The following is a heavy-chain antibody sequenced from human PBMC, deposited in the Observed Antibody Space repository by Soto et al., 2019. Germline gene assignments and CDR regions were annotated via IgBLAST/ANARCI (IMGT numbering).Heavy chain of an antibody. Sequence: ASVKVSCKTSGYIFTAYGLARLRQAPGQRPEWMGWVSTNDDRTNYAQKFQGRVTMTTDRSTTTTSMELRSLRPDDTAVYYCARELNTESSAYYSFAFWGQGTLVTVSS. CDR2: VSTNDDRT. J-gene: IGHJ4*02. V-gene: IGHV1-18*01. CDR3: ARELNTESSAYYSFAF. CDR1: GYIFTAYG. D-gene: IGHD3-22*01.